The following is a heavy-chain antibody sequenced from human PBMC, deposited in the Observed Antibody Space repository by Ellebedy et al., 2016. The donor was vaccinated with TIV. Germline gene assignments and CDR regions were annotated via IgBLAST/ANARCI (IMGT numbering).Heavy chain of an antibody. Sequence: PGGSLRLSCVASGLTFSNRVMSWVRQAPGKGLEWVANTKEDGSEKYYVDSVRGRFTISRDNAKNSLYLQMNSLRAEDTAVYYCARDRGYDTFDYWGQGILVTVSS. CDR2: TKEDGSEK. CDR1: GLTFSNRV. J-gene: IGHJ4*02. V-gene: IGHV3-7*01. CDR3: ARDRGYDTFDY. D-gene: IGHD5-12*01.